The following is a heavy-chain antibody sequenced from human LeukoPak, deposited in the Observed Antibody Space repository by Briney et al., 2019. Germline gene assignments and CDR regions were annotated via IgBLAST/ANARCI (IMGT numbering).Heavy chain of an antibody. V-gene: IGHV3-66*01. CDR2: IYSGGST. CDR3: ASGGGYYYGMDV. Sequence: GGSLRLSCAASGFTFSSYSMNWVRQAPGKGLEWVSVIYSGGSTYYADSVKGRFTISRDNSKNTLYLQMNSLRAEDTAVYYCASGGGYYYGMDVWGQGTTVTVSS. CDR1: GFTFSSYS. D-gene: IGHD3-10*01. J-gene: IGHJ6*02.